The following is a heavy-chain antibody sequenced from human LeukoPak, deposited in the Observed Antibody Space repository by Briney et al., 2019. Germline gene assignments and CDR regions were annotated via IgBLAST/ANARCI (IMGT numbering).Heavy chain of an antibody. D-gene: IGHD6-6*01. CDR1: GFTFSSCC. CDR2: IKQDGSEK. J-gene: IGHJ4*02. V-gene: IGHV3-7*01. Sequence: PGGSLRLSYAASGFTFSSCCMTWVRQAPGKGLEWVANIKQDGSEKYYVDSVKGRFTISRDNAKNSLYLQMNSLRAEDTAVYYCAGDSAYYSTSSFVDYWGQGTLVTVSS. CDR3: AGDSAYYSTSSFVDY.